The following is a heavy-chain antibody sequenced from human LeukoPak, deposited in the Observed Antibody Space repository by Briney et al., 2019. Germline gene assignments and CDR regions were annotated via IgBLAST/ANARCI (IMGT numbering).Heavy chain of an antibody. Sequence: PGGSLRLSCAASGFTFSSYSMNWVRQAPGKGLEWVSSISSSSSYIYYADSVKGRFTISRDNAKNSLYLQMNSLRAEDTAVYYCARDGATVDHGMDVWGQGTTVPVSS. J-gene: IGHJ6*02. CDR2: ISSSSSYI. CDR1: GFTFSSYS. V-gene: IGHV3-21*01. CDR3: ARDGATVDHGMDV. D-gene: IGHD4-23*01.